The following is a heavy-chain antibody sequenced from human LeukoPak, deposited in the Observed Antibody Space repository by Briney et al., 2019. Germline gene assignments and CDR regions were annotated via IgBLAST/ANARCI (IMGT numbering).Heavy chain of an antibody. V-gene: IGHV1-69*13. CDR2: IIPIFGTA. J-gene: IGHJ4*02. Sequence: SVTVSCKASGGTFSSYAISWVRQAPGQGLDWMGRIIPIFGTANYAQKFQGRVTITADESTNTAYMELSSLRSEDTAAYYCARWYNWNYVAYFDYWGQGTLVTVSS. D-gene: IGHD1-7*01. CDR1: GGTFSSYA. CDR3: ARWYNWNYVAYFDY.